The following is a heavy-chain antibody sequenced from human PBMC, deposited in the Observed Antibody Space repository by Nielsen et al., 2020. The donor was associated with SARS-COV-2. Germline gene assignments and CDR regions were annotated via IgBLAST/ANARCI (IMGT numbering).Heavy chain of an antibody. CDR1: GFTFDDYG. J-gene: IGHJ4*02. D-gene: IGHD3-10*01. CDR3: AREPVSFGSGSNFDY. V-gene: IGHV3-20*04. Sequence: GESLKISCAASGFTFDDYGMSWVRQAPGKGLEWVSGINWNGGSTGYADSVKGRFTISRDNAKNSLYLQMNSLRAEDTAVYYCAREPVSFGSGSNFDYWGQGTLVTVSS. CDR2: INWNGGST.